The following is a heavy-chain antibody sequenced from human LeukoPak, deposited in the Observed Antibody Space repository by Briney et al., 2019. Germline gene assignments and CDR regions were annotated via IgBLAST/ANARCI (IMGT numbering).Heavy chain of an antibody. CDR2: INHSGST. CDR1: GGSFSGYC. V-gene: IGHV4-34*01. D-gene: IGHD2-2*01. J-gene: IGHJ6*03. CDR3: ARGAVAVPAASAYYYYYMDV. Sequence: PSETLSLTCAVSGGSFSGYCWSWIRQPPGKGLEWIGEINHSGSTNYNPSLKSRVTISVDTSKNQFSLKLSSVTAADTAVYYCARGAVAVPAASAYYYYYMDVWGKGTTVTVSS.